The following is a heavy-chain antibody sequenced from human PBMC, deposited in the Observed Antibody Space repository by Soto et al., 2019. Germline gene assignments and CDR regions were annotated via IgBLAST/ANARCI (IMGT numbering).Heavy chain of an antibody. CDR1: GFTFSNYG. CDR2: IYHAGNIK. CDR3: ARGPSMSAEGIGDY. D-gene: IGHD1-26*01. J-gene: IGHJ4*02. Sequence: QVQLVESGGGVVQPGRSLRLSCEASGFTFSNYGMHWFRQAPGKGLEWVAVIYHAGNIKYYADSVKGRFTSSRDNSKNTLYLEMNNLRAEDTAVYYCARGPSMSAEGIGDYWGQGTLLTVSS. V-gene: IGHV3-33*01.